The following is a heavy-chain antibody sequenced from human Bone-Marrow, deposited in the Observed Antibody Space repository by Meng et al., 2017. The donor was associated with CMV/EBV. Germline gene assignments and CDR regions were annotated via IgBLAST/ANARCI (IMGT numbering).Heavy chain of an antibody. CDR1: GFTFSSYA. CDR2: IKQDGSAE. D-gene: IGHD2-21*01. J-gene: IGHJ3*02. V-gene: IGHV3-7*01. CDR3: ARVFAREGSAFNAFDI. Sequence: GGSLRLSCAASGFTFSSYAMHWVRQAPGQGLEWVANIKQDGSAEEYVDSVKGRFIISRDNGKNSLYLQVNNLRVEDTAVYYCARVFAREGSAFNAFDIWGRGTMVTVSS.